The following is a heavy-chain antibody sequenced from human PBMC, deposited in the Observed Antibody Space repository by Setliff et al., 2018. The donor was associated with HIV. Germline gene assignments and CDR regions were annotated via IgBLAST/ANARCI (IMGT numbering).Heavy chain of an antibody. D-gene: IGHD5-12*01. CDR1: GGSISSTNW. J-gene: IGHJ4*02. CDR2: IYHSGST. CDR3: AREISRYSGYEGRMDYFDY. Sequence: SETLSLTCAVSGGSISSTNWWSWVRQPPGKGLEWIGEIYHSGSTNYNPSLKSRVTISVDKSKNQFSLKLSSVTAADTAVYYCAREISRYSGYEGRMDYFDYRGQGTLVTVSS. V-gene: IGHV4-4*02.